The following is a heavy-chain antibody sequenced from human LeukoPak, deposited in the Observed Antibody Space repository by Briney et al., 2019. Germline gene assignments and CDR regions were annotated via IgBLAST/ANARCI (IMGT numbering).Heavy chain of an antibody. Sequence: SVKVYCKASGGTFSSYAISWVRQAPGQGLEWMRGIIPIFGTANYAQKFQGRVTITADESTSTAYMELSSLRSEDTAVYYCARDKWSDYDSMPTKGLFDSWGQGTLVTVSS. CDR2: IIPIFGTA. CDR3: ARDKWSDYDSMPTKGLFDS. V-gene: IGHV1-69*13. D-gene: IGHD3-22*01. CDR1: GGTFSSYA. J-gene: IGHJ4*02.